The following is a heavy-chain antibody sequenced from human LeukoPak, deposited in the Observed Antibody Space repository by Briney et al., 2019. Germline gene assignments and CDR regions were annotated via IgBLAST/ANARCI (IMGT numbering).Heavy chain of an antibody. CDR3: ARSVYDWNPRYYMDV. CDR1: GGSIRSYY. J-gene: IGHJ6*03. CDR2: IYHNGGS. Sequence: PSETLSLTCSASGGSIRSYYWTWIRQPPGKGLEWIGYIYHNGGSSYNPSLKSRVTLSIDTSKKNFSLKLTSVTAADTAVYYCARSVYDWNPRYYMDVWGEGTTVTVSS. D-gene: IGHD1-20*01. V-gene: IGHV4-59*01.